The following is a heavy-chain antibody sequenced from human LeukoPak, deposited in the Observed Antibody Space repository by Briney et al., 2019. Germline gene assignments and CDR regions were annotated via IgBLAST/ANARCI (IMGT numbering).Heavy chain of an antibody. CDR3: ARERQYYYDSSGYPI. V-gene: IGHV4-39*07. D-gene: IGHD3-22*01. CDR1: GGSISGSSYY. CDR2: IYYSGST. Sequence: SETLSLTCTVSGGSISGSSYYWGWIRQPPGKGLEWIGSIYYSGSTYYNPSLKSRVTISVDTSKNQFSLKLSSVTAADTAVYYCARERQYYYDSSGYPIWGQGTMVTVSS. J-gene: IGHJ3*02.